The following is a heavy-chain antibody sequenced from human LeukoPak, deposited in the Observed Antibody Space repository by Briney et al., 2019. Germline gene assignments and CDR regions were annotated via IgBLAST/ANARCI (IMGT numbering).Heavy chain of an antibody. CDR2: IKQDGSEQ. J-gene: IGHJ4*02. Sequence: EGSLRLSCAASGFTFSRYWMTWVRQAPGKGPEWVANIKQDGSEQYYVDSVKGRFTISRDNAKNSLYLQMYSLRAEDTAIYYCARDKIEGPSNFDNWGQGTLVIVSS. V-gene: IGHV3-7*03. CDR1: GFTFSRYW. D-gene: IGHD2/OR15-2a*01. CDR3: ARDKIEGPSNFDN.